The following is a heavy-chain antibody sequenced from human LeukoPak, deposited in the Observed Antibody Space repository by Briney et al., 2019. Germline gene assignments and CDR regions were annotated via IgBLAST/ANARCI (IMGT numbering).Heavy chain of an antibody. CDR2: ISGSGDNT. CDR1: GFSFSTHA. Sequence: PGGSLRLSCAASGFSFSTHAMGWVRQAPGKGLEWVSVISGSGDNTYQADSVKGRFIISRDNSNNTLSVQMNSLRAEDTAVYYCAKGHTDSPEGRITIFGVVIRPSHHWGQGILVTVSS. CDR3: AKGHTDSPEGRITIFGVVIRPSHH. J-gene: IGHJ4*02. V-gene: IGHV3-23*01. D-gene: IGHD3-3*01.